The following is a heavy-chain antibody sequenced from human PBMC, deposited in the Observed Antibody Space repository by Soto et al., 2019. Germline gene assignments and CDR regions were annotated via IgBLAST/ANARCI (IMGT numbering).Heavy chain of an antibody. CDR2: IYYSGST. CDR3: ARRAWDYDSSGYFDY. V-gene: IGHV4-39*01. Sequence: SETLSLTCTVSGGSISSSIYYWGWIRQPPGKGLEWIGSIYYSGSTYYNPSLKSRVTISVDTSKNQFSLKLSSVTAADTAVYYCARRAWDYDSSGYFDYWGQGTLVTVSS. D-gene: IGHD3-22*01. CDR1: GGSISSSIYY. J-gene: IGHJ4*02.